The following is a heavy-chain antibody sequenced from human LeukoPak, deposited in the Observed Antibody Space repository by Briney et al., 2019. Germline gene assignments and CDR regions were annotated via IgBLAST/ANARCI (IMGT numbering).Heavy chain of an antibody. CDR3: ARVMVGDCYSCYYGMDV. V-gene: IGHV3-21*01. CDR1: GFTFSSYS. Sequence: GGSLRLSCAASGFTFSSYSMNWVRQAPGKGLEWVSSISSSSSYIYYADSVKGRFTISRDNAKNSLYLQMNSLRAEDTAVYYCARVMVGDCYSCYYGMDVWGQGTTVTVSS. CDR2: ISSSSSYI. J-gene: IGHJ6*02. D-gene: IGHD2-21*02.